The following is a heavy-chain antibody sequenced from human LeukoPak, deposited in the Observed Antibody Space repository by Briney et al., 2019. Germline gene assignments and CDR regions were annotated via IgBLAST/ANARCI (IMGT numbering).Heavy chain of an antibody. CDR3: ARDLSIAAAGIDY. CDR2: INPNSGGT. V-gene: IGHV1-2*02. CDR1: VYTFTGYY. D-gene: IGHD6-13*01. Sequence: VASVKVSCKASVYTFTGYYMHWVRQAPGQGLEWMGWINPNSGGTNYAQKFQGRVTMTRDTSISTAYMELSRLRSDDTAVYYCARDLSIAAAGIDYWGQGTLVTVSS. J-gene: IGHJ4*02.